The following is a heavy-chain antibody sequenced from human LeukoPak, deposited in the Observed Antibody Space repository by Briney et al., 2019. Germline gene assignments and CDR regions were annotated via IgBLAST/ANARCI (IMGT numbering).Heavy chain of an antibody. CDR3: ASGDTAMVQGFDY. CDR1: VGTFSSYA. D-gene: IGHD5-18*01. Sequence: SVTVSCKASVGTFSSYAISCVRHAPGQGLGWMGSNIPIFGTANYAQKFQGRVTITADESTSTAYMELSSLTSEDTAVYYCASGDTAMVQGFDYWGQGTLVTVSS. V-gene: IGHV1-69*13. J-gene: IGHJ4*02. CDR2: NIPIFGTA.